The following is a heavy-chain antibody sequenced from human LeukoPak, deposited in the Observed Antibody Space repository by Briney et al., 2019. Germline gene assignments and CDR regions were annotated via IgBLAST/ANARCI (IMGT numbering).Heavy chain of an antibody. J-gene: IGHJ4*02. CDR1: GFTFSSYA. D-gene: IGHD1-26*01. CDR2: ISYDGSNK. Sequence: GGSLRLSCAASGFTFSSYAMHWVRQAPGKGLEWVAVISYDGSNKYYADSVKGRFTISRDNTKNTLYLQMNSLRAEDTAVYYCARGGKWDVTPFDYWGQGTLVTVSS. V-gene: IGHV3-30*04. CDR3: ARGGKWDVTPFDY.